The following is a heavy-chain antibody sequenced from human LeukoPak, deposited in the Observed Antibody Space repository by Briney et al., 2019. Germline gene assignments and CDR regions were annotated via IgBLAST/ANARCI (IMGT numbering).Heavy chain of an antibody. J-gene: IGHJ4*02. CDR3: AILEGTIVTGAGPVDY. CDR2: ISGSGGST. CDR1: GFTFSSYA. D-gene: IGHD2/OR15-2a*01. V-gene: IGHV3-23*01. Sequence: PGGSLRLSCAASGFTFSSYAMSWVRQAPGKGLEWVSAISGSGGSTYYADSVKGRFTISRDNSKNTLYLQMNSLSAEDTAVYYCAILEGTIVTGAGPVDYWGQGTLVTVSS.